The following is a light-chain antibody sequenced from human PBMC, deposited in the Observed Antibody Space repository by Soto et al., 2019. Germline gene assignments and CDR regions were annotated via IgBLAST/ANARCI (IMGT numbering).Light chain of an antibody. J-gene: IGKJ1*01. CDR1: HSVSSK. V-gene: IGKV3-15*01. CDR2: RAS. Sequence: IVMTQSPATLSVSPGERATLSCRASHSVSSKLAWYQQKPGQAPRLLIYRASTRATDIPARFSGSGSGTEFTLTISSLQSEDFAVYYCQQYNNWPPATFGQGTKVDIK. CDR3: QQYNNWPPAT.